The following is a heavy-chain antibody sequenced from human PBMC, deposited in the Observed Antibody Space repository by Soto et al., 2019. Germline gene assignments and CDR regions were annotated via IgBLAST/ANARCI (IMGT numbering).Heavy chain of an antibody. CDR3: ATSSRGWFGEPYYFDY. CDR2: MNRDGGGR. CDR1: GFTFGSYG. Sequence: PGGSLRLSGVGSGFTFGSYGMSWVRQAPGKGLEWVATMNRDGGGRLFVESVKGRFTISRDNARNTLYLQMNSLRAEDTAVYYCATSSRGWFGEPYYFDYWGQGTLVTVSS. J-gene: IGHJ4*02. D-gene: IGHD3-10*01. V-gene: IGHV3-7*03.